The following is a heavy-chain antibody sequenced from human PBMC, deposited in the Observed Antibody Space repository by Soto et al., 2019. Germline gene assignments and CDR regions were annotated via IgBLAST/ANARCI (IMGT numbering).Heavy chain of an antibody. D-gene: IGHD3-10*01. CDR1: GGSFSGPN. J-gene: IGHJ5*02. CDR3: ARGWGFGFDP. CDR2: INHSGRT. V-gene: IGHV4-34*01. Sequence: QVQLQQWGAGLLKPSETLSLACAVYGGSFSGPNWSWIRQPPGKGLEWIGEINHSGRTNYNPSLKSRVTLSIDMSKKQYSLKVSSVTAADTAVYYCARGWGFGFDPWGQGILVTVSS.